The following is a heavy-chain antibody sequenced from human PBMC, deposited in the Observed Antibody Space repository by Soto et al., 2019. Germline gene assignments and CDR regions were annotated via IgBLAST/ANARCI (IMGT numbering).Heavy chain of an antibody. CDR1: GFTFSTYS. J-gene: IGHJ6*02. CDR2: ISSRSDI. Sequence: GGSLRLSCVGSGFTFSTYSINWVRQAPGKGLEWVSSISSRSDIYYADSVKGRFTISRDNAKNSVSLQMNSLRAEDTAVYYCAREYTAWPLAYGLGVWGQGTTVTVSS. CDR3: AREYTAWPLAYGLGV. V-gene: IGHV3-21*01. D-gene: IGHD2-2*02.